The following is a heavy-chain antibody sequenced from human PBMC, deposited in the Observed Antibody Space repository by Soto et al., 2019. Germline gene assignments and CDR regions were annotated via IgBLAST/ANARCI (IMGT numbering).Heavy chain of an antibody. CDR3: ARGPRGITGTTGYRDY. CDR2: MNPNSGNT. Sequence: QVQLVQSGAEVKKPGASVKVSCKASGYTFTSYDINWVRQATGQGLEWMGWMNPNSGNTGYAQKFQGRVTMTRNTSISTAYMELSSLRSEDTAVYYCARGPRGITGTTGYRDYWGQGTLVTVSS. CDR1: GYTFTSYD. J-gene: IGHJ4*02. V-gene: IGHV1-8*01. D-gene: IGHD1-20*01.